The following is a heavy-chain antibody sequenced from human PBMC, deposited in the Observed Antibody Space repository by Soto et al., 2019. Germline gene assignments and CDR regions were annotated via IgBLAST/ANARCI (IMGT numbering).Heavy chain of an antibody. CDR3: ASSLSGYNYWYFDL. CDR1: GFTFNSAW. V-gene: IGHV3-72*01. D-gene: IGHD3-22*01. Sequence: GGSLRLSCAVSGFTFNSAWMNWVRQAPGKGLEWVGRTKNKANSYTTEYAASVKGRFTISRDDSKNSLYLQMNSLKTEDTAVYYCASSLSGYNYWYFDLWGRGTLVNVSS. J-gene: IGHJ2*01. CDR2: TKNKANSYTT.